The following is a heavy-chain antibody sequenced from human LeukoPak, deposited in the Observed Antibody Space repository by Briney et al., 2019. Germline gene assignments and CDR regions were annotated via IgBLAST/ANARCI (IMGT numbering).Heavy chain of an antibody. CDR2: MNPNSGNT. D-gene: IGHD6-6*01. CDR3: ARGKLAARPPYYYYMDV. CDR1: GYTFTSYD. V-gene: IGHV1-8*03. J-gene: IGHJ6*03. Sequence: GASVKVSCKASGYTFTSYDINWVRQAPGQGLEWMGWMNPNSGNTGYAQKFQGRVTITRNTSISTAYMELSSLRSEDTAVYYCARGKLAARPPYYYYMDVWGKGTTVTVSS.